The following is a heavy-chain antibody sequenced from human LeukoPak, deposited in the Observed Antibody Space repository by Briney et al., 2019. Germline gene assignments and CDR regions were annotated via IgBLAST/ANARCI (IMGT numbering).Heavy chain of an antibody. V-gene: IGHV2-5*02. D-gene: IGHD3-22*01. Sequence: ESGPTLVKPTQPLTLTCTFSGFSLSNPAVGVGWIRQPPGKALEWLAVIHWDDDKRFSRSLKNRLTITKDTAKNQVVLTLNNMDPVDTGTYYRARTRSSGYYDAFDVWGQGTMVIVSS. J-gene: IGHJ3*01. CDR3: ARTRSSGYYDAFDV. CDR2: IHWDDDK. CDR1: GFSLSNPAVG.